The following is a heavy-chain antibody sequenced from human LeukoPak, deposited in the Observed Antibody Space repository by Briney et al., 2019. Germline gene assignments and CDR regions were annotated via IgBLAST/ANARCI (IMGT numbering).Heavy chain of an antibody. CDR2: ISGSGRNT. D-gene: IGHD5-24*01. CDR3: ARDRVFADGYSRFDL. J-gene: IGHJ2*01. CDR1: GFIFNNYA. V-gene: IGHV3-23*01. Sequence: GGSLRLSCAASGFIFNNYALSWVRQTPGKGLEWVSAISGSGRNTYYADSVKGRFTISRDNAKNSLYLQMNSLRAEDTAVYYCARDRVFADGYSRFDLWGRGTLVTVSS.